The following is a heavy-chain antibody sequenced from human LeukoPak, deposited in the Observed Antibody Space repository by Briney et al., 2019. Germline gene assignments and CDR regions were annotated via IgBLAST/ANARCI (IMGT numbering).Heavy chain of an antibody. CDR3: ARGRGSSGSYPFDY. CDR2: ISSSSSTI. J-gene: IGHJ4*02. Sequence: GGSLRLSCAASGFTFSSYSMNWVRQAPGKGLEWVSYISSSSSTIYYAGSVKGRFTISRDNAKNSLFLQMNSLRAEDTAVYYCARGRGSSGSYPFDYWGQGTLVTVSS. CDR1: GFTFSSYS. V-gene: IGHV3-48*01. D-gene: IGHD1-26*01.